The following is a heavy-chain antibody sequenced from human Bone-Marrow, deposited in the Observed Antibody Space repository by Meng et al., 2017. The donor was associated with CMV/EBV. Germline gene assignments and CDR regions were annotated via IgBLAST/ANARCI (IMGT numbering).Heavy chain of an antibody. J-gene: IGHJ4*02. Sequence: ASVKVSCKASGYRFTGYYMHWVRQAPGQGLEWMGWINPNSGGTNYAQKFQGRVTMTWDTSISTAYMELSRLRSDDTAVYYCARVVEMAKYYFDYWGQGTLVTVSS. CDR2: INPNSGGT. V-gene: IGHV1-2*02. D-gene: IGHD5-24*01. CDR1: GYRFTGYY. CDR3: ARVVEMAKYYFDY.